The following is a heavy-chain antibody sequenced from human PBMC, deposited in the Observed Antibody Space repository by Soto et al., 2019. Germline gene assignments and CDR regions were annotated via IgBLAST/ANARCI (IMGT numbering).Heavy chain of an antibody. Sequence: SETLSLTCTVSGGSISTYYWSWIRQPPGKGLEWIGYIYNSGSTNYNPSLKSRVTISVDTSKSQFSLKLSSVTAADTALYYCARIKLSPYYYHGMDVWGQGTTVTVSS. J-gene: IGHJ6*02. CDR2: IYNSGST. CDR3: ARIKLSPYYYHGMDV. V-gene: IGHV4-59*01. CDR1: GGSISTYY.